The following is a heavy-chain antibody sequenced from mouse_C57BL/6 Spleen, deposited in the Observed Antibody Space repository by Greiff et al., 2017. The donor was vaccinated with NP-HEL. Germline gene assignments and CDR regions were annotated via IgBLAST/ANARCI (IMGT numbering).Heavy chain of an antibody. J-gene: IGHJ2*01. CDR2: IDPSDSYT. CDR3: ARVGPFDY. CDR1: GYTFTSYW. D-gene: IGHD3-1*01. V-gene: IGHV1-50*01. Sequence: QVQLQQPGAELVKPGASVKLSCKASGYTFTSYWMQWVKQRPGQGLEWIGEIDPSDSYTNYNQKFKGKATLTVDTSSSTAYMQLSSLTSEDSAVYYCARVGPFDYWGQGTTLTVSS.